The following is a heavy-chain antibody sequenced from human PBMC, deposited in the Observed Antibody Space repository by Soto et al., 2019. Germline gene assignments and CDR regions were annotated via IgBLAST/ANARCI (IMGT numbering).Heavy chain of an antibody. J-gene: IGHJ3*02. CDR2: IFPGDSDT. CDR3: ASPSMYYYHTSGYSGTHKLSDAFDI. V-gene: IGHV5-51*01. D-gene: IGHD3-22*01. Sequence: PGESLKISCKGSGYSFTSYWIGWVRQMPGKGLEWMGIIFPGDSDTRYSPSFQGQVTISADKSISTAYLQWSSLKASDTAMYYCASPSMYYYHTSGYSGTHKLSDAFDIWGQGTMVT. CDR1: GYSFTSYW.